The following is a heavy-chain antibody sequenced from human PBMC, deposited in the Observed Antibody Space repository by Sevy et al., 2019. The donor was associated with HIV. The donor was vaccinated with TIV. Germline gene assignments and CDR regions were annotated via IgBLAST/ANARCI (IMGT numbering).Heavy chain of an antibody. CDR3: TPFNIAYYGMDV. CDR1: GFTFSNAW. CDR2: IKSKTDGGTT. D-gene: IGHD3-16*02. V-gene: IGHV3-15*01. J-gene: IGHJ6*02. Sequence: GGSLRLSCAASGFTFSNAWVSWVRQAPGKGLEWVGRIKSKTDGGTTDYAAPVKGRFTISRDDSKNTLYLQMNSLKTEDTAVYYCTPFNIAYYGMDVWGQGTTVTVSS.